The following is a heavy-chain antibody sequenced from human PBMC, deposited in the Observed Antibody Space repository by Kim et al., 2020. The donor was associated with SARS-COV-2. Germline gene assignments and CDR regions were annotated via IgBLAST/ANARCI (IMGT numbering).Heavy chain of an antibody. CDR3: ARVSTSSGYHPFFDY. CDR2: IYYSGST. D-gene: IGHD3-22*01. V-gene: IGHV4-31*03. CDR1: GGSISSGGYY. Sequence: SETLSLTCTVSGGSISSGGYYWSWIRQHPGKGLEWIGYIYYSGSTYYNPSLKSRVTISVDTSKNQFSLKLSSVTAADTAVYYCARVSTSSGYHPFFDYWGQGTLVTVSS. J-gene: IGHJ4*02.